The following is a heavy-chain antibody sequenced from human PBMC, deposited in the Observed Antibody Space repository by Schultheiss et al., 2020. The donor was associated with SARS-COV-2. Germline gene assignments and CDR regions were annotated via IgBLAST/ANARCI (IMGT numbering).Heavy chain of an antibody. V-gene: IGHV3-13*01. CDR3: ARLLAAAGPFDY. D-gene: IGHD6-13*01. CDR2: IGTAGDT. J-gene: IGHJ4*02. Sequence: GGSLRLSCAASGFTFSSYWMHWVRQAPGKGLVWVSAIGTAGDTYYPGSVKGRFTISRDNSKNTLYLQMNSLRAEDTAVYYCARLLAAAGPFDYWGQGTLVTVSS. CDR1: GFTFSSYW.